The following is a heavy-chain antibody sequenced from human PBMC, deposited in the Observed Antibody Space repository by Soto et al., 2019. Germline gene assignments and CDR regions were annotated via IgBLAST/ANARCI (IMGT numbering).Heavy chain of an antibody. CDR3: ARHFVAVVIKGWGY. V-gene: IGHV4-39*01. CDR2: IYYRGST. Sequence: PSETLSLTCTVSGGSISSYYWSWIRQPPGKGLEWIGTIYYRGSTYYNPSLKSRVTISVDTSKNQFSLKLISVTAADTAVYYCARHFVAVVIKGWGYWGQGTLVTVSS. CDR1: GGSISSYY. D-gene: IGHD3-22*01. J-gene: IGHJ4*02.